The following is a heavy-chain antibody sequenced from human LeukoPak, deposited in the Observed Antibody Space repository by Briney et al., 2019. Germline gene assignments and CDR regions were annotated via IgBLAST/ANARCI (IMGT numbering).Heavy chain of an antibody. CDR3: ARESHGPWIQDAFDI. V-gene: IGHV4-38-2*02. D-gene: IGHD5-18*01. CDR1: GYSISSGYY. CDR2: IYYSGST. Sequence: SETLSLTCTVSGYSISSGYYWGWIRQPPGKGLEWIGYIYYSGSTNYNPSLKSRVTISVDTSKNQFSLKLSSVTAADTAVYYCARESHGPWIQDAFDIWCQGTMVTVSS. J-gene: IGHJ3*02.